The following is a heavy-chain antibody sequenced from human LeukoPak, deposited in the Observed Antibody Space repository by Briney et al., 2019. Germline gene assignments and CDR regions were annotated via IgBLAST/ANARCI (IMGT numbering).Heavy chain of an antibody. CDR3: ARDVSNWYRYFDL. Sequence: PSETLSLTCTVSGDSINNYYWNWIRQPPGKGLEWIGYIYYSGTTNYNPSLRSRVTISVDTSKNQFSLKLSSVTAADTAVYYCARDVSNWYRYFDLWGRGTLVTVSS. CDR1: GDSINNYY. J-gene: IGHJ2*01. CDR2: IYYSGTT. V-gene: IGHV4-59*01. D-gene: IGHD4-11*01.